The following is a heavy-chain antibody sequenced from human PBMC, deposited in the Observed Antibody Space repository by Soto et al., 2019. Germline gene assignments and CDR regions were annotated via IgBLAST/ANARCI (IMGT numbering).Heavy chain of an antibody. Sequence: ASVKVSCKASGYTFTSYGINWVRQAPGQGLEWMGRISAYNGNTNYAQKLQGRVTMTTDTSTSTAYMELRSLRSDDTAVYYCARWAVAGTKGFDPWGQGTLVTVSS. CDR3: ARWAVAGTKGFDP. CDR1: GYTFTSYG. J-gene: IGHJ5*02. V-gene: IGHV1-18*01. D-gene: IGHD6-19*01. CDR2: ISAYNGNT.